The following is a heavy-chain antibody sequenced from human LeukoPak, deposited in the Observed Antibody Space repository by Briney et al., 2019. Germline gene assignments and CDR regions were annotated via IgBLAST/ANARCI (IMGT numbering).Heavy chain of an antibody. Sequence: PGGSLRLSCAASGFTFSSYGTHWVRQAPGKGLEWVSGISGDAGRTYYADSVKGRFTISRDNSKNTLYLQMNGLRADDTAVYYCAKTYMWYYFDYWGQGTLVTVSS. CDR1: GFTFSSYG. J-gene: IGHJ4*02. CDR2: ISGDAGRT. D-gene: IGHD2-21*01. CDR3: AKTYMWYYFDY. V-gene: IGHV3-23*01.